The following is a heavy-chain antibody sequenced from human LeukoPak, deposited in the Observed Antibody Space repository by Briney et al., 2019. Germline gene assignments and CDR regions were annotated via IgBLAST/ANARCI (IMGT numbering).Heavy chain of an antibody. CDR1: GYTFTGHY. D-gene: IGHD3-9*01. J-gene: IGHJ4*02. CDR2: IDPNSGGT. Sequence: ASVKVSCKASGYTFTGHYMHWVRQAPGQGLEWMGWIDPNSGGTNYAQKFQGRVTMTRDTSISTAYMELSRLRSDDTAVYYCARASTGYRAHFDYWGQGTLVTVSS. V-gene: IGHV1-2*02. CDR3: ARASTGYRAHFDY.